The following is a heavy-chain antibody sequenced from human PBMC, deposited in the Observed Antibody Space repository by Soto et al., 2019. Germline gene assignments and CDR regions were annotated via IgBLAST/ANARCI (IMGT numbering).Heavy chain of an antibody. CDR2: INHSGST. D-gene: IGHD2-2*01. CDR3: ARGVYCSSTSCYGGLSYFDY. J-gene: IGHJ4*02. CDR1: GGSFSGYY. V-gene: IGHV4-34*01. Sequence: QVQLQQWGAGLLKPSETLSLTCAVYGGSFSGYYWSWIRQPPGKGLEWIGEINHSGSTNYNPSLKSRVTISVDTSKNQFSVKLSSVTAADTAVYYCARGVYCSSTSCYGGLSYFDYWGQGTLVTVSS.